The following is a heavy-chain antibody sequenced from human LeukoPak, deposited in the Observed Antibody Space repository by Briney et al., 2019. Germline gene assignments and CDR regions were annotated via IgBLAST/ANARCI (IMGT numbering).Heavy chain of an antibody. J-gene: IGHJ3*02. V-gene: IGHV3-21*01. CDR3: GRVGGRSKAAKGDAFDI. CDR2: ISSGSTYV. CDR1: GFTFSSYS. Sequence: GGSLRLSCAASGFTFSSYSMNWVRQAPGKGLEWVSSISSGSTYVYYADSVQGRFTISRDNAQSSMYLQMSSLRAEDTAVYYCGRVGGRSKAAKGDAFDIWGQGTMVVVSS. D-gene: IGHD6-6*01.